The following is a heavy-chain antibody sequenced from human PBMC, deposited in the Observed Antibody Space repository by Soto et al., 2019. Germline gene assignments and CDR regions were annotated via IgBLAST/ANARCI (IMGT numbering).Heavy chain of an antibody. V-gene: IGHV3-23*01. Sequence: GGSLRLSCAASGFTFNDYAMTWVRQAPGKGLEWVSTISGSGVNTYYADSVRGRFSISRDNSKNTLYIQMNSLRADDTGVYYCAKDYGSSRYFFDYWGQGTLVTVSS. J-gene: IGHJ4*02. CDR1: GFTFNDYA. CDR3: AKDYGSSRYFFDY. D-gene: IGHD6-19*01. CDR2: ISGSGVNT.